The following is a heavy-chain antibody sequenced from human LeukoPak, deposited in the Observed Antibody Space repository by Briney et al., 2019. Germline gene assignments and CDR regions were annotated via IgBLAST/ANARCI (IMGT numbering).Heavy chain of an antibody. D-gene: IGHD3-16*02. V-gene: IGHV4-39*01. J-gene: IGHJ5*02. CDR2: MYNSGST. CDR1: GGSITSSSYY. CDR3: ARHGYYDYVWGSYRYHNWFDP. Sequence: SETLSLTCTVSGGSITSSSYYWGWIRQPPGKGLEWIGSMYNSGSTYYNPSLKSRVTISVDTSKNQFSLKLSSVTAADTAVYYCARHGYYDYVWGSYRYHNWFDPWGQGTLVTVSS.